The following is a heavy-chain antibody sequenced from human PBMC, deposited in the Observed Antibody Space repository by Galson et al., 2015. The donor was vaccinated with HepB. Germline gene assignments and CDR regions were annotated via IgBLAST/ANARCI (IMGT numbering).Heavy chain of an antibody. D-gene: IGHD1-7*01. Sequence: SVKVSCKASGGTFSSYAISWVRQAPGQGLEWMGGIIPIFGTANYAQKFQGRVTITADESTSTAYMELSSLRSEDTAVYYCARGLIYSWNYGYYYYMDVWGKGTTVTVSS. CDR1: GGTFSSYA. CDR2: IIPIFGTA. J-gene: IGHJ6*03. CDR3: ARGLIYSWNYGYYYYMDV. V-gene: IGHV1-69*13.